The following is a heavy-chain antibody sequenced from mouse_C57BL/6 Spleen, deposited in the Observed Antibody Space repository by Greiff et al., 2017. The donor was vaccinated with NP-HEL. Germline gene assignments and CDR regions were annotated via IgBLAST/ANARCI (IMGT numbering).Heavy chain of an antibody. CDR1: GYTFTSYW. V-gene: IGHV1-59*01. D-gene: IGHD2-1*01. Sequence: VQLQQPGAELVRPGTSVKLSCKASGYTFTSYWMHWVKQRPGQGLEWIGVIDPSDSYTNYNQKFKGKATLTVDTSSSTAYMQLSSLTSEDSAVYYCARGDYGNYLYYAMDYWGQGTSVTVSS. CDR2: IDPSDSYT. CDR3: ARGDYGNYLYYAMDY. J-gene: IGHJ4*01.